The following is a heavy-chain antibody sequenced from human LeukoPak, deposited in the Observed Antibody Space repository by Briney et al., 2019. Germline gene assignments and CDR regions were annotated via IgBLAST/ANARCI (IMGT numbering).Heavy chain of an antibody. Sequence: GGSLRLSCAASGFTFSSFAMHWVRQAPGKGLEWVAYIRYDGSNKSYAGSVKGRFTISRDSSKNTLYLQMNSLRAEDTAVYYCAKDPGAHDKHFDHWGQGTLVTVSS. CDR3: AKDPGAHDKHFDH. CDR2: IRYDGSNK. J-gene: IGHJ4*02. D-gene: IGHD3-10*01. CDR1: GFTFSSFA. V-gene: IGHV3-30*02.